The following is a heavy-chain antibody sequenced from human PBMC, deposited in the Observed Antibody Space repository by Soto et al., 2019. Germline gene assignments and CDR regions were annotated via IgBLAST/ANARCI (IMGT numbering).Heavy chain of an antibody. CDR3: VRQNTWIQLWPHFDY. CDR1: GFTFSSFA. J-gene: IGHJ4*02. CDR2: VRASDETT. Sequence: GGSLRLSCAASGFTFSSFAMGWVRQAPGKGLEWVSTVRASDETTSYADSVKGRFTVSRDNSNSTLFLHMNSLRVEDTAIYYCVRQNTWIQLWPHFDYWGQGILVTVS. V-gene: IGHV3-23*01. D-gene: IGHD5-18*01.